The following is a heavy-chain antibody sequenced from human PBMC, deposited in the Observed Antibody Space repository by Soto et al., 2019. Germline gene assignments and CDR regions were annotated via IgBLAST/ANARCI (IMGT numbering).Heavy chain of an antibody. CDR1: GFTFSSYG. CDR2: IWYDGSNK. V-gene: IGHV3-33*01. Sequence: QVQLVESGGGVVQPGRSLRLSCAASGFTFSSYGMHWVRQAPGKGLEWVAVIWYDGSNKYYADSVKGRFTISRDNSKNTLYLQMTSLRAEDTAVYYCASDPHNDYGDYERWYWGQGTLVTVSS. CDR3: ASDPHNDYGDYERWY. J-gene: IGHJ4*02. D-gene: IGHD4-17*01.